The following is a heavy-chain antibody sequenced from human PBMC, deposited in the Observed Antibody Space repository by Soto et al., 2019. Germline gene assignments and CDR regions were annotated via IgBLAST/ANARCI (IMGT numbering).Heavy chain of an antibody. D-gene: IGHD1-26*01. CDR3: ARGKRIVGATSDYYYYGMDV. Sequence: QVQLVQSGAEVKKPGSSVKVSCKASGGTFSSYTISWVRQAPGQGLEWMGRIIPILGIANYAQKFQGRVTITADKSTSTAYMELSSLRSEYTAVYYCARGKRIVGATSDYYYYGMDVWGQGTTVTVSS. CDR1: GGTFSSYT. V-gene: IGHV1-69*02. J-gene: IGHJ6*02. CDR2: IIPILGIA.